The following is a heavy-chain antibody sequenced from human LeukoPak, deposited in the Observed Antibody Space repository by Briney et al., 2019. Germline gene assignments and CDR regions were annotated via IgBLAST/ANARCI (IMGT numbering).Heavy chain of an antibody. CDR3: ARDSYDSSGAPYDY. D-gene: IGHD3-22*01. CDR2: ISAYNGNT. Sequence: ASVKVSCKASGYTFTGYYMHWVRQAPGQGLEWMGWISAYNGNTNYAQKLQGRVTMTTDTSTSTAYMELRSLRSDDTAVYYCARDSYDSSGAPYDYWGQGTLVTVSS. CDR1: GYTFTGYY. V-gene: IGHV1-18*04. J-gene: IGHJ4*02.